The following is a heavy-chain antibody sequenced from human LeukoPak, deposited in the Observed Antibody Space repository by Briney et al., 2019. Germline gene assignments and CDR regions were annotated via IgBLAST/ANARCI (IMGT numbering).Heavy chain of an antibody. CDR2: ISWDGGST. CDR1: GFTFDDYT. Sequence: PGGSLRLSCAASGFTFDDYTMHWVRQAPGKGLEWVSLISWDGGSTYYADSVKGRFAISRDNSKNSLYLQMNSLRTEDTALYYCASEYFQHWGQGTLVTVSS. V-gene: IGHV3-43*01. CDR3: ASEYFQH. J-gene: IGHJ1*01.